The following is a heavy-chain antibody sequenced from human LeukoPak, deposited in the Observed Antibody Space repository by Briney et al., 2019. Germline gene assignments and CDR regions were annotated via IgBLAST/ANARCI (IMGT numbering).Heavy chain of an antibody. Sequence: GGSLRLSCAASGFTFSSYAMSWVRQAPGKGLEWVSAISGSGGSTYYADSVKGRFTISRDNSKNTLYLQMNSLRAEDTAVYYCAKDGGGSYYIAEYFQHWGQGTLVTVSS. CDR2: ISGSGGST. CDR3: AKDGGGSYYIAEYFQH. D-gene: IGHD1-26*01. V-gene: IGHV3-23*01. CDR1: GFTFSSYA. J-gene: IGHJ1*01.